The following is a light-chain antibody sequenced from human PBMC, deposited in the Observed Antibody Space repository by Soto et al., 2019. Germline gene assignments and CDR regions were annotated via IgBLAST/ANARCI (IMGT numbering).Light chain of an antibody. V-gene: IGLV2-8*01. CDR3: KSYAGSNTYV. J-gene: IGLJ1*01. CDR2: EAV. Sequence: QSVLTQPPSASGSPGQSVTISCTGTKSDIGVYDFVSWYQHHPGKAPRLIIYEAVQRPSGVPDRFSGSKSGNTASLTVSGLQAADEADYFCKSYAGSNTYVFGSGTKVTVL. CDR1: KSDIGVYDF.